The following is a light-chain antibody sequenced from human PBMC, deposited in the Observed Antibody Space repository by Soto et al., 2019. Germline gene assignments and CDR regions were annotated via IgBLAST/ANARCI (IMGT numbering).Light chain of an antibody. CDR2: EVN. CDR1: SSDVGGYNY. V-gene: IGLV2-8*01. J-gene: IGLJ2*01. Sequence: QSALTQPPSASGSPGQSVTISCTGSSSDVGGYNYVSWYQQHPGKAPKVMIYEVNKRPSGVPDRFSGSKSGNTASLTVSGLQAEDEADYYCSSYADNNNFIFGGGTMLTVL. CDR3: SSYADNNNFI.